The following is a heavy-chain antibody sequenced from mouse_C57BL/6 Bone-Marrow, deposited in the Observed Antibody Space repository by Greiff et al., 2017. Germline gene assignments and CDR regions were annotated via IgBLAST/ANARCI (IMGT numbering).Heavy chain of an antibody. CDR2: ISDGGSYT. D-gene: IGHD1-1*01. V-gene: IGHV5-4*01. J-gene: IGHJ2*01. Sequence: EVQLVESGGGLVKPGGSLKLSCAASGFTFSSYAMSWVRQTPEKRLEWVATISDGGSYTYYPANVKGRFTISRDNAKNNLYLQMSQWKSEDTAMYYCAREGYGSSYGDYWGQGTTLTVSS. CDR3: AREGYGSSYGDY. CDR1: GFTFSSYA.